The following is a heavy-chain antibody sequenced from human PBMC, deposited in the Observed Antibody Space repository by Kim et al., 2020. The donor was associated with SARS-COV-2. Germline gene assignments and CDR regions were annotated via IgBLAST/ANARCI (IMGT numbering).Heavy chain of an antibody. V-gene: IGHV3-74*03. J-gene: IGHJ5*02. CDR2: INRDGQGT. D-gene: IGHD2-21*02. Sequence: GGSLRLSCEASGFTFTSAWMSWVRQAPGKGLVWVSRINRDGQGTTYADSVKGRFTISRDNAKNTVYLQMYSLRAEDTAMYYCVRDIGGDPDRWGQGTLVTVSS. CDR3: VRDIGGDPDR. CDR1: GFTFTSAW.